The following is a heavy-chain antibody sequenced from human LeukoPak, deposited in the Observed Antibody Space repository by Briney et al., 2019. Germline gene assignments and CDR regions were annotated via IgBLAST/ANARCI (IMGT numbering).Heavy chain of an antibody. D-gene: IGHD3-10*01. V-gene: IGHV4-30-4*01. CDR3: ASQGNVGASCYFYGMDV. J-gene: IGHJ6*02. CDR2: IYYSGST. Sequence: SETLSLTCTVSGGSISSGDYYWSWIRQPPGKGLEWIGYIYYSGSTYYNPSLKSRVTISVDTSKNQFSLKLSSVTAADTAVYYCASQGNVGASCYFYGMDVWGQGTTVTVSS. CDR1: GGSISSGDYY.